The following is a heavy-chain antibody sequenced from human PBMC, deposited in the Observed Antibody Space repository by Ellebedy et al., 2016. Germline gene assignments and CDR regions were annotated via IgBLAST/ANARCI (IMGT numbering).Heavy chain of an antibody. J-gene: IGHJ4*02. CDR3: ARVGWELLPTTGAFDY. D-gene: IGHD1-26*01. CDR2: ISSSSSYI. CDR1: GFTFSSYS. V-gene: IGHV3-21*01. Sequence: GGSLRLXXAASGFTFSSYSMNWVRQAPGKGLEWVSSISSSSSYIYYADSVKGRFTISRDNAKNSLYLQMNSLRAEDTAVYYCARVGWELLPTTGAFDYWGQGTLVTVSS.